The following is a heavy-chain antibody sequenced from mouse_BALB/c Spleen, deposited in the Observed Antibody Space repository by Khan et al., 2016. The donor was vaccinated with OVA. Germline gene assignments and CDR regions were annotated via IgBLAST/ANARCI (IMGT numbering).Heavy chain of an antibody. CDR1: GYSITSGYG. CDR2: ISYRGST. CDR3: TRSARIKY. D-gene: IGHD1-2*01. Sequence: EVQLVESGPGLVKPSQSLSLTCTVTGYSITSGYGWNWIRQFPGNKLEWMGYISYRGSTNYNPSLKSRISITRYTSKYQLFLQLNSVTTEDTATYVCTRSARIKYWGQGTTLTVSS. V-gene: IGHV3-2*02. J-gene: IGHJ2*01.